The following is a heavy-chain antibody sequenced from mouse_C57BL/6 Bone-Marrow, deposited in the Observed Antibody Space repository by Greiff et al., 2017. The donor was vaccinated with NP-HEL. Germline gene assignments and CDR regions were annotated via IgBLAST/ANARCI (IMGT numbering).Heavy chain of an antibody. D-gene: IGHD1-1*01. CDR2: ISDGGSYT. Sequence: EVQGVESGGGLVKPGGSLKLSCAASGFTFSSYAMSWVRQTPEKRLEWVATISDGGSYTYYPDNVKGRFTISRDNAKNNLYLQMSHLKSEDTAMYYCARTFYYYGSLYWYFDVWGTGTTVTVSS. CDR3: ARTFYYYGSLYWYFDV. J-gene: IGHJ1*03. CDR1: GFTFSSYA. V-gene: IGHV5-4*01.